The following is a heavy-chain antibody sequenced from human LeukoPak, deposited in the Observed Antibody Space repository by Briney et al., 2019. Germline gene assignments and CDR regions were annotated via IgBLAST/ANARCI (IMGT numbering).Heavy chain of an antibody. CDR2: IWYDGSNK. CDR1: GFTFSSYG. J-gene: IGHJ6*03. Sequence: QPGRSLRLSCAASGFTFSSYGMHWVRQAPGKGLEWVAVIWYDGSNKYYADSVKGRFTISRDNSKNTLYLQMNSLRAEDTAVYYCAKDSAAAGNYYYMDVWGKGTTVTVSS. V-gene: IGHV3-33*06. CDR3: AKDSAAAGNYYYMDV. D-gene: IGHD6-13*01.